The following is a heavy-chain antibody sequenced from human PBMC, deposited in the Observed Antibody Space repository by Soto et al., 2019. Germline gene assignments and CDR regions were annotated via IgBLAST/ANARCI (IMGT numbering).Heavy chain of an antibody. D-gene: IGHD3-3*01. CDR3: ARYTIFGVVITAVDYYYGMDV. Sequence: GGSLRLSCAASGFSFSSYGMHWVRQAPGKGLEWVAVIWYDGSNKYYADSVKGRFTISRDNSKNTLYLQMNSLRAEDTAVYYCARYTIFGVVITAVDYYYGMDVWGQGTTVTVSS. V-gene: IGHV3-33*01. CDR2: IWYDGSNK. CDR1: GFSFSSYG. J-gene: IGHJ6*02.